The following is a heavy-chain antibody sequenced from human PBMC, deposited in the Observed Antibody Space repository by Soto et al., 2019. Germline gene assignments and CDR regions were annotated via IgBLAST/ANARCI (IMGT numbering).Heavy chain of an antibody. D-gene: IGHD3-10*01. CDR2: VYHSGST. Sequence: SQTLSLDCTVCGGCISRWYSYRYRKRRPPGKGLEWIGEVYHSGSTNYNPSLKSRVTISVGKSKNQFSLKLSSVTAADTAVYYCARGRPMVRGVIDRKTGALVDYWGQGTLVTVPS. CDR3: ARGRPMVRGVIDRKTGALVDY. V-gene: IGHV4-34*01. J-gene: IGHJ4*02. CDR1: GGCISRWYSY.